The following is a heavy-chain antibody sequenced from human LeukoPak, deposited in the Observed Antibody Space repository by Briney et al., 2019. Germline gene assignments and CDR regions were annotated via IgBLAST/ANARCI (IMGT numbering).Heavy chain of an antibody. J-gene: IGHJ4*02. V-gene: IGHV3-23*01. CDR2: ISYSGGST. CDR3: VSFYETY. Sequence: PGGSLRLSCVASGFTFSSYAMSWVRQAPGKGLEWVSAISYSGGSTYYADSVKGRSTISKDNAKNTVYLQMSNLRAEDTAVYYCVSFYETYWGRGTLVTVSS. D-gene: IGHD2/OR15-2a*01. CDR1: GFTFSSYA.